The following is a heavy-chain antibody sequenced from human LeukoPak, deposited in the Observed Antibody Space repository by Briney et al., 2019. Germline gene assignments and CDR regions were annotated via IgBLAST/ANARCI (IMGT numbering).Heavy chain of an antibody. CDR1: GFTFSNAW. V-gene: IGHV3-23*01. Sequence: QSGGSLRLSCAASGFTFSNAWMSWVRQAPGKGLEWVSAISGSGGSTYYADSAKGRFTISRDNSKNTLYLQMNSLRAEDTAVYYCAKDWSGSYAYWGQGTLVTVSS. CDR2: ISGSGGST. D-gene: IGHD1-26*01. CDR3: AKDWSGSYAY. J-gene: IGHJ4*02.